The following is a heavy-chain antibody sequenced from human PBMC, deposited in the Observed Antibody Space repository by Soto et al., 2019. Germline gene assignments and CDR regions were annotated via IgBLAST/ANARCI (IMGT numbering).Heavy chain of an antibody. J-gene: IGHJ4*02. Sequence: QVQLEQSGAEVRKPGSTVKVSCKASGGTFSRSAISWVRQAPGQGLEWMGGIIPFLGTVNYAQKFQDRVTITADESTGTAYMELSSLISEDTAVYYCAKFAESSGHFDYWGQGTLVTVSS. V-gene: IGHV1-69*01. CDR2: IIPFLGTV. CDR1: GGTFSRSA. D-gene: IGHD6-19*01. CDR3: AKFAESSGHFDY.